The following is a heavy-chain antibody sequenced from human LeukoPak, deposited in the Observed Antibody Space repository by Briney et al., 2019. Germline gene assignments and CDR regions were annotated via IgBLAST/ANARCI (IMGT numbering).Heavy chain of an antibody. CDR1: GFTFSSYG. D-gene: IGHD6-19*01. V-gene: IGHV3-NL1*01. J-gene: IGHJ4*02. Sequence: PGGSLRLSCAASGFTFSSYGMHWVRQAPGKGLEWVSVIYSGGSTYYADSVKGRFTISRDNYKNTLYLQMNSLRAEDTAVYYCARRSGIAVAGAFDYWGQGTLVTVSS. CDR2: IYSGGST. CDR3: ARRSGIAVAGAFDY.